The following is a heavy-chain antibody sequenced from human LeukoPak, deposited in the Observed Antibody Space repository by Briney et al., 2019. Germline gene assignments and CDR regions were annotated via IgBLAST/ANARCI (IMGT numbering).Heavy chain of an antibody. V-gene: IGHV4-59*01. CDR2: IYNSGST. D-gene: IGHD6-13*01. CDR3: ARGTYSSSWLHFDY. J-gene: IGHJ4*02. CDR1: GGSISSYY. Sequence: SETLSLTCTVSGGSISSYYWSWIRQPPGKGLEWIGYIYNSGSTNYNPSLKSRVTISVDSSKNQFSLKLSSVTAADTAVYFCARGTYSSSWLHFDYWGQGSLVTVSS.